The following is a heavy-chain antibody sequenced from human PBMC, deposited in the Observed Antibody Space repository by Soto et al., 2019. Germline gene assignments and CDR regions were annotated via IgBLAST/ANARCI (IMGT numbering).Heavy chain of an antibody. Sequence: EVQLVESGGGLVKPGGSLRLSCAASGFTFSSYSMNWVRQAPGKGLEWVSSISSSSSYIYYADSVKGRFTISRDNAKNSLYLQMNSRRAEDTAVYYCARRLWRWQKEFDYWGQGTLVTVSS. CDR1: GFTFSSYS. J-gene: IGHJ4*02. CDR3: ARRLWRWQKEFDY. V-gene: IGHV3-21*01. D-gene: IGHD3-10*01. CDR2: ISSSSSYI.